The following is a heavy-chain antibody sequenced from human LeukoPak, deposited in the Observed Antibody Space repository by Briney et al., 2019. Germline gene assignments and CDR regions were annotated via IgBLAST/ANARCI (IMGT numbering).Heavy chain of an antibody. CDR3: ARGGYSYGDDY. J-gene: IGHJ4*02. Sequence: SETLSLTCTVSGGSIGSYYWSWIRQPPGKGLEWIGYIYYSGNTNYNPSLKSRVTISVDTSKNQFSLKLSSVTAADTAVYYCARGGYSYGDDYWGQGTLVTVSS. D-gene: IGHD5-18*01. CDR2: IYYSGNT. CDR1: GGSIGSYY. V-gene: IGHV4-59*08.